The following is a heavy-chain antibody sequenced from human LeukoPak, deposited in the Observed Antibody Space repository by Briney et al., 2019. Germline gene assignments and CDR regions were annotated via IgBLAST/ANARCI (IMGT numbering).Heavy chain of an antibody. D-gene: IGHD1-26*01. Sequence: SETLSLTCTVSGGSISSSSYYWGWIRQPPGKGLEWIGSIYYSGSTYYNPSLKSRVTISVDTSKNQFSLKLSSVTAADTAVYYCAGHIVGATGYYFDYWGQGTLVTVSS. V-gene: IGHV4-39*07. CDR1: GGSISSSSYY. CDR2: IYYSGST. J-gene: IGHJ4*02. CDR3: AGHIVGATGYYFDY.